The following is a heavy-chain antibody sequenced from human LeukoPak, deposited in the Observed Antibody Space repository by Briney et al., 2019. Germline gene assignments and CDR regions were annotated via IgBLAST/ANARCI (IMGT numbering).Heavy chain of an antibody. J-gene: IGHJ5*02. CDR1: GGSVSSYY. CDR3: ALLWFGESNWFDP. D-gene: IGHD3-10*01. V-gene: IGHV4-4*08. CDR2: IHNSGRT. Sequence: SETLSLTCSVSGGSVSSYYWSWIRQSPGKGLEWIGYIHNSGRTNYNPSLKSRVTGFVDTSKNQVSLRLSSVTAADTAVYYCALLWFGESNWFDPWGQGTLVTVSS.